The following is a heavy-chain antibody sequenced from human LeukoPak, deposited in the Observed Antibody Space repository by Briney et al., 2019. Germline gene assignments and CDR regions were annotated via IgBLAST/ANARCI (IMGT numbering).Heavy chain of an antibody. D-gene: IGHD3-22*01. CDR1: GYTFTSYG. CDR2: ISAYNGNT. J-gene: IGHJ4*02. V-gene: IGHV1-18*01. CDR3: ARDRYECYYDSSGYLFDY. Sequence: ASVKVSCKASGYTFTSYGISWVRQAPGQGLEWMGWISAYNGNTKYAQKLQGRVTVTTDTSTSTAYMELRSLRSDDTAVYYCARDRYECYYDSSGYLFDYWGQGTLVTVSS.